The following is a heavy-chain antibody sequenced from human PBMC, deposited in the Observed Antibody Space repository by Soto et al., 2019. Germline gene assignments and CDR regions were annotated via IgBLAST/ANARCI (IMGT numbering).Heavy chain of an antibody. CDR3: AKYPQSASGYYYDSSGYYFVY. V-gene: IGHV3-7*02. CDR1: GFTFSSYW. D-gene: IGHD3-22*01. Sequence: GGSLRLSCAASGFTFSSYWMSWVRQAPGKGLEWVANIKQDGSEKYYVDSWKGRFPTSRDNAKNSLYLQMNSLRAEDTAVYYCAKYPQSASGYYYDSSGYYFVYWGQGTLVTVSS. J-gene: IGHJ4*02. CDR2: IKQDGSEK.